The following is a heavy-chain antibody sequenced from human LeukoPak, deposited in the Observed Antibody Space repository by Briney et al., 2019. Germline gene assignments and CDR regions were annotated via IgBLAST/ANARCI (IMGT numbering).Heavy chain of an antibody. CDR1: GGTFSSYA. V-gene: IGHV1-69*13. Sequence: SVKVSCKASGGTFSSYAISWVRQAPGQGLEWMGGIIPIFGAANYAQKFQGRVTITADESTSTAYMELSSLRSEDTAVYYCARADTYSSSYYYGMDVWGQGTTVTVSS. J-gene: IGHJ6*02. CDR2: IIPIFGAA. D-gene: IGHD6-19*01. CDR3: ARADTYSSSYYYGMDV.